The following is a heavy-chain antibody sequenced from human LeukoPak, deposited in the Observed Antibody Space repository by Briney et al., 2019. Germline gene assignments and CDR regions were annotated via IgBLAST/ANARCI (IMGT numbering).Heavy chain of an antibody. CDR3: ARFSSQSYSYDSSGSTPFDY. V-gene: IGHV4-59*08. CDR1: CGSISSYY. D-gene: IGHD3-22*01. J-gene: IGHJ4*02. Sequence: ASETLSLTCTVSCGSISSYYWSWIRQPPGKGLEWIGYIYYSGSTNYNPSLKSRVTISVDTSKNQFSLKLSSVTAAAAAVYYCARFSSQSYSYDSSGSTPFDYWGQGTPVTVSS. CDR2: IYYSGST.